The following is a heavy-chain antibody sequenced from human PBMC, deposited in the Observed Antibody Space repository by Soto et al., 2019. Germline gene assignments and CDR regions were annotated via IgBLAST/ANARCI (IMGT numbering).Heavy chain of an antibody. CDR3: ARGADLYYCYYGMDV. J-gene: IGHJ6*02. V-gene: IGHV3-30-3*01. Sequence: GGSLRLSCAASGFTFSSYAMHWVRQAPGKGLEWVAVISYDGSNKYYADSVKGRFTISRDNSKNTLYLQMNSLRAEDTAVYYCARGADLYYCYYGMDVWGQGTTVTFSS. CDR1: GFTFSSYA. CDR2: ISYDGSNK.